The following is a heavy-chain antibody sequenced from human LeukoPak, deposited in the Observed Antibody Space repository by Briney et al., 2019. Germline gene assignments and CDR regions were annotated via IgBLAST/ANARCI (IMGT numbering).Heavy chain of an antibody. CDR3: ARESVYYYYMDV. V-gene: IGHV3-74*01. CDR1: GFPFSNYW. Sequence: GGSLRLSCAASGFPFSNYWMHWVRQAPGKGLVWVSRITSDGSTTTYADSVKGRFTISRDNAKNTLYLQMNSLRAEDTAVYYCARESVYYYYMDVWGKGTTVTVSS. CDR2: ITSDGSTT. J-gene: IGHJ6*03.